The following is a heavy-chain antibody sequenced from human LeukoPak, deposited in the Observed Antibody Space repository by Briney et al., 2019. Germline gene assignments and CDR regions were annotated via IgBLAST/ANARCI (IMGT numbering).Heavy chain of an antibody. V-gene: IGHV3-9*01. D-gene: IGHD2-2*02. CDR1: GFIFDDYV. CDR3: ARAIGITCISTSCYSFDY. J-gene: IGHJ4*02. Sequence: GRSLRLSRVASGFIFDDYVIHWVRPATGKGLEWIGGINWNSGSIGYADSVKGRFSISRDNAKNSLYLQMNSPRTEDTALYYCARAIGITCISTSCYSFDYWGQGTLVTVSS. CDR2: INWNSGSI.